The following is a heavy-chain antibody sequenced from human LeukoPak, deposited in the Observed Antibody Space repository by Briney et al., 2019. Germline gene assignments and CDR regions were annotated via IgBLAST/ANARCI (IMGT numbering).Heavy chain of an antibody. D-gene: IGHD3-22*01. CDR1: GFTFSSYA. V-gene: IGHV3-30-3*01. Sequence: GGSLRLSCAASGFTFSSYAMHWVRQAPGKGLEWVAVISYDGSNKYYADSVKGRFTISRDNSKNTLYLQMNSLRAEDTAVYYCARDPYYDSSGYCDYRGQGTLVTVSS. J-gene: IGHJ4*02. CDR3: ARDPYYDSSGYCDY. CDR2: ISYDGSNK.